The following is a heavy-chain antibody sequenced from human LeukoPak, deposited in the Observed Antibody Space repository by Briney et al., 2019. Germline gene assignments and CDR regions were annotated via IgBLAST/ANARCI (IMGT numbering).Heavy chain of an antibody. V-gene: IGHV4-59*01. CDR1: GGYISSYY. CDR3: ALGDCSSTSCYVFDY. Sequence: PSETLSLTCTVSGGYISSYYWSWIRQPPGKGLEWIGYIFNSGSTNYNPCLKSRVTISVDTSKNQFSLKLSSVTAADTAVYFCALGDCSSTSCYVFDYWGQGTLVTVSS. CDR2: IFNSGST. J-gene: IGHJ4*02. D-gene: IGHD2-2*01.